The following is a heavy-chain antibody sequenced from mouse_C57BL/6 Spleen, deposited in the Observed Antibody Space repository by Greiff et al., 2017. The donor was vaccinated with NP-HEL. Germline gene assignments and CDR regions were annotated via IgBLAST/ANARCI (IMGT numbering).Heavy chain of an antibody. CDR1: GFSLTSYG. CDR3: ARFFDGRRDYAMDY. Sequence: VQLQQSGPGLVQPSQSLSITCTVSGFSLTSYGVHWVRQSPGKGLEWLGVIWSGGSTDYNAAFISRLSISKDNSKSQVFFKMNSLQADDTAIYYCARFFDGRRDYAMDYWGQGTSVTVSS. CDR2: IWSGGST. V-gene: IGHV2-2*01. D-gene: IGHD2-12*01. J-gene: IGHJ4*01.